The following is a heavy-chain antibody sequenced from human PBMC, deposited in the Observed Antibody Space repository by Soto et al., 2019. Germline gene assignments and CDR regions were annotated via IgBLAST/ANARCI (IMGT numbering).Heavy chain of an antibody. V-gene: IGHV4-59*13. D-gene: IGHD1-26*01. CDR1: GGSISSYY. J-gene: IGHJ4*02. CDR2: IYYSGST. Sequence: SETLSLTCTVSGGSISSYYWSWIRQPPGKGLEWIGYIYYSGSTNYNPSLKSRVTISVDTSKNQFSLKLSSVTAADTAVYYCARSHRWSYQGYYFDYWGQGTLVTVSS. CDR3: ARSHRWSYQGYYFDY.